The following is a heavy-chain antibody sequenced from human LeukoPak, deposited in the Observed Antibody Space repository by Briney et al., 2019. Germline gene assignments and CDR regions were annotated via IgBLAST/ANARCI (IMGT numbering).Heavy chain of an antibody. Sequence: GGSLRLSCAASGFTFGSPWMHWVRQAPGKGLVWVSRINSDGSATAYADSVKGRFTISRDNAKNSLYLQMSSLRAEDTAVYFCARVTMYRFDYWGQGTLVTVSS. D-gene: IGHD2-2*01. CDR2: INSDGSAT. CDR3: ARVTMYRFDY. J-gene: IGHJ4*02. V-gene: IGHV3-74*01. CDR1: GFTFGSPW.